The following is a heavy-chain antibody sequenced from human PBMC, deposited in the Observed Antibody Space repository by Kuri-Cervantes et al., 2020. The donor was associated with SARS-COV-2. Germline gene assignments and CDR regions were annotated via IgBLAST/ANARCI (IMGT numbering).Heavy chain of an antibody. D-gene: IGHD4/OR15-4a*01. CDR3: AREVRVPRRRTYYMDV. J-gene: IGHJ6*03. CDR2: INPNSGGT. V-gene: IGHV1-2*02. Sequence: ASVKVSFKASGYTFTGYYMHWVRQAPGQGLEWMGWINPNSGGTNYAQKFQDRVTMNRDTSISTADMELSRLRSDDTAVYYCAREVRVPRRRTYYMDVWGKGTTVTVSS. CDR1: GYTFTGYY.